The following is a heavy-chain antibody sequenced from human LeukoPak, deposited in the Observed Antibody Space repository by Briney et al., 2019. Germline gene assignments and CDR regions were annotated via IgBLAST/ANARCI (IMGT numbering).Heavy chain of an antibody. J-gene: IGHJ5*02. Sequence: PGGSLRLSCTTSGFTFNTYAMHWVRQAPGKGLEWVAVISYDGSNKYYADSVKGRFTISRDNAKNSLYLQMNSLRAEDTAVYYCARDAKWFDPWGQGTLVTVSS. CDR3: ARDAKWFDP. V-gene: IGHV3-30*04. CDR1: GFTFNTYA. CDR2: ISYDGSNK.